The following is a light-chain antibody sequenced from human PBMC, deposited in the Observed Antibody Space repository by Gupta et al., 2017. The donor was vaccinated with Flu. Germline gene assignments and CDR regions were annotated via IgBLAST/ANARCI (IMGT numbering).Light chain of an antibody. V-gene: IGKV1-39*01. CDR1: QSVSSY. Sequence: DNQMSQSLSSLSASVGDRVTLSCRASQSVSSYLKWYQQKPGNAPKLLIYAASSFQSTVPSRFSSSGCATDFTLTIISRQPEDFATYYYQQSYSTPRTFGQGTKVEIK. CDR3: QQSYSTPRT. J-gene: IGKJ2*01. CDR2: AAS.